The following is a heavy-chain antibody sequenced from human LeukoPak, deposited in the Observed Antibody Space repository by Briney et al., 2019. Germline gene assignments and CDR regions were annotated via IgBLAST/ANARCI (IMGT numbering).Heavy chain of an antibody. CDR2: ISSSGSTI. Sequence: GRSLRLSCAASGFAFNSYSMNWVRQAPGKGLEWVSYISSSGSTIYYADSVKGRFTISRDNAKNSLYLQMNSLRAEDTAVYYCARDSDYYDSRRYFDYWGQGTLVTVSS. CDR3: ARDSDYYDSRRYFDY. V-gene: IGHV3-48*04. D-gene: IGHD3-22*01. CDR1: GFAFNSYS. J-gene: IGHJ4*02.